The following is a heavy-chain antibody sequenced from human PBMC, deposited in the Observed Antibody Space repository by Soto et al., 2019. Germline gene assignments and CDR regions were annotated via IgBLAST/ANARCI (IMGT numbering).Heavy chain of an antibody. V-gene: IGHV1-69*08. Sequence: QVQLVQSGAEVKKPGSSVKVSCKASGGTFSSYTISWVRQAPGQGLEWMGRIIPILGIANYAQKFQGRVTITADKSTSTAYMELSSLRSEDTAVYYCAREAREVPLTYYMDVWGKGTTVTVSS. J-gene: IGHJ6*03. D-gene: IGHD1-26*01. CDR2: IIPILGIA. CDR1: GGTFSSYT. CDR3: AREAREVPLTYYMDV.